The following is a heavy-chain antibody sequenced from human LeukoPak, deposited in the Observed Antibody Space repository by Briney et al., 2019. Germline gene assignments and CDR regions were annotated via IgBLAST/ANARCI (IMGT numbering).Heavy chain of an antibody. D-gene: IGHD3-10*01. CDR1: GFTFDDYA. J-gene: IGHJ6*02. V-gene: IGHV3-9*01. CDR2: ISWNSGSI. CDR3: AKDMVQGKDYYYGMDV. Sequence: GGSLRLSCAASGFTFDDYAMHWVRQAPGKGLEWVSGISWNSGSIGYADSVKGRFTISRDNAKNSLYLQMNSLRAEDTALYYCAKDMVQGKDYYYGMDVWGQGTTVTVPS.